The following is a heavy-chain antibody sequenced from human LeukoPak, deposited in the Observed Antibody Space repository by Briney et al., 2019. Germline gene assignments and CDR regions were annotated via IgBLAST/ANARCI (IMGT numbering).Heavy chain of an antibody. V-gene: IGHV1-8*01. CDR1: GYTFTSYD. Sequence: ASVKVSCKASGYTFTSYDINWVRQATGQGLEWMGWMNPNSGNTGYAQKFQGRVTMTRNISIRTAYMELSSLRSEDTAVYYCYLWFGELITKANQKIDYWGQGTLVTVSS. CDR2: MNPNSGNT. J-gene: IGHJ4*02. D-gene: IGHD3-10*01. CDR3: YLWFGELITKANQKIDY.